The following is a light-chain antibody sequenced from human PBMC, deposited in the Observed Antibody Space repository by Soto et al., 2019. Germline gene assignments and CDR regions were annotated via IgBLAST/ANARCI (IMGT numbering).Light chain of an antibody. V-gene: IGKV3-20*01. CDR2: GTS. J-gene: IGKJ5*01. CDR1: QSVPRSY. Sequence: ESVLTQSPGTLSLSPGERATLSCRASQSVPRSYLAWYQQKPGQAPRLLIYGTSSRATGIPDRFSGSGSGTDFTLTISRLEPEDFAVFYCQQYGSSITFGQGTRLEI. CDR3: QQYGSSIT.